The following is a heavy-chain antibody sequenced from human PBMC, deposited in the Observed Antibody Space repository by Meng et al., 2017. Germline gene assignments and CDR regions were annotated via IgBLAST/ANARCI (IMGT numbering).Heavy chain of an antibody. CDR1: GFSLSTSGVG. Sequence: QTPSKESVPTLVNPTQTITLTCTFSGFSLSTSGVGVGWIRQPPGKALAWLALIYWNDDKRYSPSLKSRLTITKDTSKNQVVLTMTNMDPVDTATYYCAHTVRYYYGSGSYGYWGQGTLVTVSS. CDR3: AHTVRYYYGSGSYGY. J-gene: IGHJ4*02. V-gene: IGHV2-5*01. CDR2: IYWNDDK. D-gene: IGHD3-10*01.